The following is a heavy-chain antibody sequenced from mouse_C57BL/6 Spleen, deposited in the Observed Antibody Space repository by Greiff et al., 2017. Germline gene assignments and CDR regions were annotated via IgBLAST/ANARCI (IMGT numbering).Heavy chain of an antibody. D-gene: IGHD4-1*01. CDR3: ARGGLGGTSGGY. Sequence: QVQLQQSGAELVKPGASVKISCKASGYAFSSYWMNWVKQRPGKGLEWIGQIYPGDGDTNYNGKFKGKATLTADKSSSTAYMQLSSLTSEDSAVYFCARGGLGGTSGGYWGQGTTLTVSS. CDR1: GYAFSSYW. V-gene: IGHV1-80*01. CDR2: IYPGDGDT. J-gene: IGHJ2*01.